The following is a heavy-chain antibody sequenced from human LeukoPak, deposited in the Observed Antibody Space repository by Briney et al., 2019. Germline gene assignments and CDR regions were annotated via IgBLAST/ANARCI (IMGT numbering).Heavy chain of an antibody. D-gene: IGHD2-2*01. Sequence: GGSLRLSCAASGFTFGSYAVSWVRQAPGKGLEWVSGISTSGSATYYADSVKGRFTISRDNSKNTVFLQMNSLRAEDTAVYFCAKVGCFSTSCHEDFWGQGTLVTVSS. CDR2: ISTSGSAT. CDR1: GFTFGSYA. CDR3: AKVGCFSTSCHEDF. V-gene: IGHV3-23*01. J-gene: IGHJ4*02.